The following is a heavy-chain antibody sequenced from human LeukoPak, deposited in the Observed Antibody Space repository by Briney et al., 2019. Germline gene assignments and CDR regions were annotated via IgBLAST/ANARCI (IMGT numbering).Heavy chain of an antibody. J-gene: IGHJ6*02. CDR2: ISGNGGST. D-gene: IGHD3-16*02. CDR1: GFTFNSFA. CDR3: ARSEPDYDYVWGSYRLNGMDV. Sequence: GGSLRLSCSASGFTFNSFAIHWVRQAPGKGLEYVSVISGNGGSTYYADSVKGRFTISRDNSKNTLYLQMNSLRAEDTAVYYCARSEPDYDYVWGSYRLNGMDVWGQGTTVTVSS. V-gene: IGHV3-64*04.